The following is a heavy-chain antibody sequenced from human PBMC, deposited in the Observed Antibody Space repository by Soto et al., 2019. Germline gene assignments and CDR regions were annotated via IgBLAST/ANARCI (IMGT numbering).Heavy chain of an antibody. CDR3: ARLAIWSRYSSGGFDY. D-gene: IGHD6-19*01. J-gene: IGHJ4*02. V-gene: IGHV5-10-1*01. CDR2: IDPSDSYT. CDR1: GYSFTSYW. Sequence: PGESLNISCKGSGYSFTSYWISWVRQMPGKGLEWMGRIDPSDSYTNYSPSFQGHVTISADKSISTAYLQWSSLKASDTAMYYYARLAIWSRYSSGGFDYWGQGTLVTVSS.